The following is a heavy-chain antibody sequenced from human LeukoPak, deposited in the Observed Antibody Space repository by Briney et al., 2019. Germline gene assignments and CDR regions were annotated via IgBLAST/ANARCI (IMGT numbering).Heavy chain of an antibody. CDR1: GFTLSNRW. J-gene: IGHJ5*02. CDR2: IKQGGSDK. CDR3: ARDPFDL. Sequence: PGGSLRLSCEVSGFTLSNRWMTWVRQAPGKGLEWVVTIKQGGSDKFYVDSVKGRFTISGDNAKNSLYLQMNSLRAEDTAVYYCARDPFDLWGQGTLVTVSS. V-gene: IGHV3-7*01.